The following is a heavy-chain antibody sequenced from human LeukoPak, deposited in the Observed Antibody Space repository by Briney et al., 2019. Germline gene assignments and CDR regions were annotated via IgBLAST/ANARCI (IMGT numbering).Heavy chain of an antibody. CDR1: GGSISSSSYS. Sequence: PSETLSVTCTVSGGSISSSSYSCGWIRQPPVGGLAGVGSSYYSGTTYYHPPLKSRVTLPVDTSTVQFSLTLGSVAATDTAVYFCASLRFDFWSGYTHPYFDYWGQGTLVSVSS. CDR2: SYYSGTT. V-gene: IGHV4-39*01. CDR3: ASLRFDFWSGYTHPYFDY. D-gene: IGHD3-3*01. J-gene: IGHJ4*02.